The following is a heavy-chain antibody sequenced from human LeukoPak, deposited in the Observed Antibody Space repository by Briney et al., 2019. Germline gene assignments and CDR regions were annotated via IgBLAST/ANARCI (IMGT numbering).Heavy chain of an antibody. J-gene: IGHJ6*02. Sequence: GESLKISCKGSGYSFTSYWIGWVRQMPGKGLEWMGIIYPGDSDTRYSPSFQGQVTISADESISTAYLQWSSLKASDTAMYYCARRDSSGYPYYYYYNMDVWGQGTTVTVSS. V-gene: IGHV5-51*01. D-gene: IGHD3-22*01. CDR3: ARRDSSGYPYYYYYNMDV. CDR1: GYSFTSYW. CDR2: IYPGDSDT.